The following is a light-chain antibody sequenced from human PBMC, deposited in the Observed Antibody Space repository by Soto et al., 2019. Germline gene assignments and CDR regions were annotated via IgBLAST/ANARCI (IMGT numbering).Light chain of an antibody. CDR2: DNN. CDR1: SSNIGNNY. V-gene: IGLV1-51*01. Sequence: QSVLTQSPSVSAAPGQKVTISCSGSSSNIGNNYVSWYQQLPGTAPKLLIYDNNKRPSGIPDRFSGSKSGTSATLGITGLQTGDEADYYCETRDSLLDDVVFGGGTKLTVL. CDR3: ETRDSLLDDVV. J-gene: IGLJ2*01.